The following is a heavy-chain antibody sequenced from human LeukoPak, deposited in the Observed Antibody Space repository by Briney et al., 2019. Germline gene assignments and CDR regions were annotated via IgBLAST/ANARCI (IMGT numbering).Heavy chain of an antibody. V-gene: IGHV5-51*01. CDR2: IYPGDSDT. CDR3: ARHVIGIVVDH. D-gene: IGHD2-15*01. CDR1: GYIFTSYW. J-gene: IGHJ4*02. Sequence: GASLQISCKGSGYIFTSYWIGWVRQLPGKGLEWMGIIYPGDSDTRYSPSFQGQVTISADKSISTAYLQWSSLKASDTAMYYCARHVIGIVVDHWGQGTLVTVSS.